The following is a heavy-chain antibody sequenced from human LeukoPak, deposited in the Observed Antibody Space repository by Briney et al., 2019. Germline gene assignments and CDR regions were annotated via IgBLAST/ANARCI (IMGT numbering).Heavy chain of an antibody. CDR3: ARGSGYDPVHDAFDI. J-gene: IGHJ3*02. D-gene: IGHD5-12*01. CDR2: INPNSGGT. Sequence: ASVKVSCKASGYTFTSYYMHWVRQAPGQGLEWMGWINPNSGGTNYAQKFQGRVTMTRDTSISTAYMELSRLRSDDTAVYYCARGSGYDPVHDAFDIWGQGTMVTVSS. CDR1: GYTFTSYY. V-gene: IGHV1-2*02.